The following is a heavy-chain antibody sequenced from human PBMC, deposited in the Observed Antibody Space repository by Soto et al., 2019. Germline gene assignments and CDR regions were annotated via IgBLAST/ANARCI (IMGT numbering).Heavy chain of an antibody. CDR1: GGTFSSYA. D-gene: IGHD5-18*01. Sequence: SVKVSCKASGGTFSSYAISWVRQAPGQGLEWMGGIIPIFGTGNYAQKFQGRVTITADESTSTAYMELSSLRSDDTAVYYCARGTYSYGFYWFDPWGQGTLVTVSS. CDR2: IIPIFGTG. J-gene: IGHJ5*02. V-gene: IGHV1-69*13. CDR3: ARGTYSYGFYWFDP.